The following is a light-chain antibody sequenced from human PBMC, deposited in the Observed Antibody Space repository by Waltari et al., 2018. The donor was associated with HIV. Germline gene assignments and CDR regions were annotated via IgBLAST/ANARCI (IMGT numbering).Light chain of an antibody. V-gene: IGLV2-11*01. Sequence: QSALTQPHSVSVCPGQSVTLSCPGTSSDVRGYNYVSWYQHHPGKAPKFMIDDVTNRPSGLPDRFSGSKSGNTASLTISGLQAEDEADYYCCSYAGRYTYVFGTGTKVTVL. CDR2: DVT. CDR3: CSYAGRYTYV. CDR1: SSDVRGYNY. J-gene: IGLJ1*01.